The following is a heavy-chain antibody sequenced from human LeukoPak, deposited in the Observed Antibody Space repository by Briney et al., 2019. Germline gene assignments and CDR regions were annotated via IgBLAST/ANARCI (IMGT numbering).Heavy chain of an antibody. D-gene: IGHD3-10*01. CDR3: ARDLGGSYYYGSGSYYY. J-gene: IGHJ4*02. CDR2: IYSGGST. CDR1: GFTVSSNY. V-gene: IGHV3-53*01. Sequence: GGSLRLSCAASGFTVSSNYMSWVRQAPGKGLEWVSVIYSGGSTYYADSVKGRFTISRDNSKNTLYLQMNSLRAEDTAVYYCARDLGGSYYYGSGSYYYWGQGTLVTVSS.